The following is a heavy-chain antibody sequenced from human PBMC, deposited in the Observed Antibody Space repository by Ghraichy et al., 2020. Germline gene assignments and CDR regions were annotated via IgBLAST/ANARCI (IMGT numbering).Heavy chain of an antibody. V-gene: IGHV3-23*01. Sequence: LSLTCAASGFTFNNNAMSWVRQAPGKGLEWVSGISASGGSTYYADSVKGRFTISRDNSKNTVYLQMNSLRAEDTAVYYCAKDPRDSDFWSGSYAWGQGTLVTVSS. J-gene: IGHJ5*02. CDR3: AKDPRDSDFWSGSYA. D-gene: IGHD3-3*01. CDR2: ISASGGST. CDR1: GFTFNNNA.